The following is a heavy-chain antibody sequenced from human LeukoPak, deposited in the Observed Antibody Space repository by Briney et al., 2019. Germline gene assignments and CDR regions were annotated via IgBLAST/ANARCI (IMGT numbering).Heavy chain of an antibody. Sequence: SQTLSLTCTVSGGSISTYYWSWIRQPPGKGLEWIGYIYYSGSINYNPSLKSRVTISVDTSKNQFSLKLISVTAADTAVYYCARSRGYSYGTTFLDYWGQGTLVTVSS. V-gene: IGHV4-59*08. J-gene: IGHJ4*02. CDR2: IYYSGSI. D-gene: IGHD5-18*01. CDR1: GGSISTYY. CDR3: ARSRGYSYGTTFLDY.